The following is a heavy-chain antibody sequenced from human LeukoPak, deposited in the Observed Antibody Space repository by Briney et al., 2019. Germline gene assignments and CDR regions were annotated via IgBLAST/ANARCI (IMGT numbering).Heavy chain of an antibody. CDR3: ARGDAYDFWSGQGT. CDR2: MNPNSGNT. Sequence: GASVKVSCKASGYTFTSYDINWVRQASGQGLEWMGWMNPNSGNTGYAQKFQGRVTMTRNTSISTAYMELSSLRSEDTAVYYCARGDAYDFWSGQGTWGQGTLVTVSS. J-gene: IGHJ5*02. V-gene: IGHV1-8*01. CDR1: GYTFTSYD. D-gene: IGHD3-3*01.